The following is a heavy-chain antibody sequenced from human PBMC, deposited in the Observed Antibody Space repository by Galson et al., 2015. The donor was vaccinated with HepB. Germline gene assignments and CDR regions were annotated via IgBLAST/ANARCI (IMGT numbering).Heavy chain of an antibody. CDR1: GFSLSTSGMC. CDR3: ARIQGATIGLGY. Sequence: PALVKPTQTLTLTCTFSGFSLSTSGMCVSWIRQPPGKALEWLARIDWDDDKYYSTSLKTRLTISKDTSKNQVVLTMTNMDPVYTATYYCARIQGATIGLGYWGQGTLVTVSS. CDR2: IDWDDDK. V-gene: IGHV2-70*11. D-gene: IGHD5-12*01. J-gene: IGHJ4*02.